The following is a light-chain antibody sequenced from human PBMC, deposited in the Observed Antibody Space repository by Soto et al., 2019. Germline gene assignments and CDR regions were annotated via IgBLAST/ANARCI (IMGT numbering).Light chain of an antibody. J-gene: IGKJ5*01. V-gene: IGKV3-20*01. CDR3: QHYDSLPIT. CDR2: GAS. Sequence: EIVLTQSAATLSLSPGERATLSCRASQSVGASYLAWYQQKPGQAPRLXSKGASSRATGIPDRFSGSGSGTDFTLTISRLEPEDFAVFYCQHYDSLPITFGQGTRLEI. CDR1: QSVGASY.